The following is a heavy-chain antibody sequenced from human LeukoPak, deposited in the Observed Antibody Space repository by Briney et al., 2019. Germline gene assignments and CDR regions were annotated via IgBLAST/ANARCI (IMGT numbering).Heavy chain of an antibody. D-gene: IGHD6-13*01. CDR3: ARYLPSIYSSSWYSWFDP. CDR2: IYYSGST. CDR1: GGSISSGGYY. V-gene: IGHV4-31*03. Sequence: SETLSLTCTVSGGSISSGGYYWSWIRQHPGKGLEGIGYIYYSGSTYYNPSLKSRVTISVDTSKNQFSLKLSSVTAADTAVYYCARYLPSIYSSSWYSWFDPWGQGTLVTVSS. J-gene: IGHJ5*02.